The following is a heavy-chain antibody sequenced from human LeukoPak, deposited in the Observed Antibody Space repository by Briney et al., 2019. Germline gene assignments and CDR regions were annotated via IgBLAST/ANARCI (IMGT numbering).Heavy chain of an antibody. V-gene: IGHV1-8*01. CDR2: VHPDTGYA. D-gene: IGHD1-14*01. CDR3: ARGPRNDP. CDR1: GYPFTTYE. Sequence: ASVKVSCKTSGYPFTTYEINWVRQAAGQGLEWMGWVHPDTGYADYAQKFQGRVTMTSDTSISTAYMELSSLRSDDTAVYFCARGPRNDPWGQGTLVTVSS. J-gene: IGHJ5*02.